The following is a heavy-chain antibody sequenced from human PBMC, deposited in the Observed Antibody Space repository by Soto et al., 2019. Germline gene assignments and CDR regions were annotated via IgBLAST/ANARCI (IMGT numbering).Heavy chain of an antibody. CDR2: ISGSGGST. CDR3: ATLLRDYYYYGMDV. Sequence: GGSLRLSCAASGFTFSSYAMSWVRQAPGKGLEWVSAISGSGGSTYYADSVKGRFTISRDNSKNTLYLQMNSLRAEDTAVYYCATLLRDYYYYGMDVWGQGTTVTVSS. CDR1: GFTFSSYA. V-gene: IGHV3-23*01. D-gene: IGHD4-17*01. J-gene: IGHJ6*02.